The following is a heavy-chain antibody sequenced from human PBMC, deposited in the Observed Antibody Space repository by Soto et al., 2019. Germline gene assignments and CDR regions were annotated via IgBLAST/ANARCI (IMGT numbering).Heavy chain of an antibody. J-gene: IGHJ6*02. CDR3: AKVIRADSTSSNFYYYSGLDV. V-gene: IGHV3-30*18. Sequence: QVQLVESGGGVVQPGRSLRLSCAASGFTFRTYGMHWVRQAPGKGLEWLAVISNNGINKYYADSVKGRFTISRDNSRHTLFLQMNSLRGEDTAIYYCAKVIRADSTSSNFYYYSGLDVWGQGTTVTVSS. CDR1: GFTFRTYG. CDR2: ISNNGINK. D-gene: IGHD6-6*01.